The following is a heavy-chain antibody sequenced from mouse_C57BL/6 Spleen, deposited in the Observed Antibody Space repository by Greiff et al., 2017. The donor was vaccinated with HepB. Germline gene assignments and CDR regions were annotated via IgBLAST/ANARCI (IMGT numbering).Heavy chain of an antibody. CDR2: INPNNGGT. Sequence: DVQLQESGPELVKPGASVKIPCKASGYTFTDYNMDGVKQSNGKSLEWIGDINPNNGGTIYNQKCKGKATLTVDKSSSTAYMALRSLTSEDTAVYYCAGGYGAWFAYWGQGTLVTVSA. CDR3: AGGYGAWFAY. V-gene: IGHV1-18*01. D-gene: IGHD1-1*02. J-gene: IGHJ3*01. CDR1: GYTFTDYN.